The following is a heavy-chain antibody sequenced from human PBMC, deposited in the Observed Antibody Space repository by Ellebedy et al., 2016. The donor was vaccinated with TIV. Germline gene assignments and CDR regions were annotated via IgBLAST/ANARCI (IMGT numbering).Heavy chain of an antibody. CDR2: ISSDGVDQ. D-gene: IGHD1-26*01. J-gene: IGHJ4*02. CDR1: GFTFSTYW. Sequence: PGGSLRLSCAASGFTFSTYWMTWVRQAPGKGLEWVAVISSDGVDQYYADSVKGRFTISRDNSKNTLYLQMNSLRPEDTAVYYCAKPPSGRYLFYFDYWGRGTLVTVSS. V-gene: IGHV3-30*18. CDR3: AKPPSGRYLFYFDY.